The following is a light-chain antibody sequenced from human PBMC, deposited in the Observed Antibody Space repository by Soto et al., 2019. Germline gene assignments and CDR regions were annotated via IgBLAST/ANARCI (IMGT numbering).Light chain of an antibody. J-gene: IGLJ2*01. V-gene: IGLV1-40*01. Sequence: QSVLTQPPSVSGAPGQRVTMSCTGSSSNIGAGCDVHWYQHLPGTAPKLLIYGNTNRPSGVPDRFSGSKSGTSASLAITGLQAEDEADYYCQSYDTRLSGPVVFGGGTKLTVL. CDR1: SSNIGAGCD. CDR2: GNT. CDR3: QSYDTRLSGPVV.